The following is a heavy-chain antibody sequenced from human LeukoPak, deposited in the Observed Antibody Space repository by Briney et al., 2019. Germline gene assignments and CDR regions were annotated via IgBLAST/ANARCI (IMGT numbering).Heavy chain of an antibody. J-gene: IGHJ6*03. CDR2: IYYSGST. Sequence: SETLSLTCTVSGGSISSYYWSWIRQPPGKGLEWIGYIYYSGSTNYNPSLKSRVTISVDTSKNQFSLKLSSVTAADTAVYYCARVCLSTVKGYYYYYMDVWGKGTTVTVSS. D-gene: IGHD4-11*01. CDR3: ARVCLSTVKGYYYYYMDV. CDR1: GGSISSYY. V-gene: IGHV4-59*01.